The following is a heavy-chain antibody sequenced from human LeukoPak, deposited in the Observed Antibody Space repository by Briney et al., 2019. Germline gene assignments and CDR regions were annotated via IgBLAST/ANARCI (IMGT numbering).Heavy chain of an antibody. CDR2: ISSSSSTI. CDR1: GFNFNSYS. V-gene: IGHV3-48*04. D-gene: IGHD3-22*01. CDR3: ARAFYDSTGYYPGSFDY. Sequence: GGSLRLSCAASGFNFNSYSMNWVRQAPGKGLECVSYISSSSSTIYYADSVEGRFTISRDNAKNSLYLQMNSLRTEDTALYYCARAFYDSTGYYPGSFDYWGQATLVTVSS. J-gene: IGHJ4*02.